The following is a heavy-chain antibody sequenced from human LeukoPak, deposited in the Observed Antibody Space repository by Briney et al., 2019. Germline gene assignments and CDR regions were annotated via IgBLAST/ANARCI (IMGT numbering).Heavy chain of an antibody. CDR2: ISGSGGST. J-gene: IGHJ4*02. CDR1: GCTFSSYA. Sequence: GGSLRLSCAASGCTFSSYAMSWVRQAPGKGLEWVSTISGSGGSTSYADSVKGRFTISRDNSKNTLYLQMNSLRAEDTAVYYCAKDGSGWYTYYFDYWGQGTLVTVSS. V-gene: IGHV3-23*01. D-gene: IGHD6-19*01. CDR3: AKDGSGWYTYYFDY.